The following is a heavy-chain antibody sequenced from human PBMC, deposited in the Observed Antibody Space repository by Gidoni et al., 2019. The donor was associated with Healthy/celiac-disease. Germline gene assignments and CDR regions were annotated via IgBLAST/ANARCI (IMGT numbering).Heavy chain of an antibody. CDR1: GFTFRSYA. CDR3: AKDRTVTMVRGHNCFDP. D-gene: IGHD3-10*01. V-gene: IGHV3-23*01. CDR2: ISGSGGST. J-gene: IGHJ5*02. Sequence: EVKLLESGGGLVQPGGSLRLSCAASGFTFRSYAMSWVRQAPGKGLEGVSAISGSGGSTYHADSVKGRFTISRDNSKNTLYLQMNSLRAEDTAVYYCAKDRTVTMVRGHNCFDPWGQGTLVTVSS.